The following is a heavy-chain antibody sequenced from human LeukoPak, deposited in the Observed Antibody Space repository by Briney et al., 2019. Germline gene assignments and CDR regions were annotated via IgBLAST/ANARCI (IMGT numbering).Heavy chain of an antibody. CDR2: INHSGST. Sequence: SSETLSLTCAVYGGSFSGYYWSWIRQPPGKGLEWIGEINHSGSTNYNPSLKGRVTISVDTSKKQFSLKLSSVTAADTAVFYCARKKKAAAGPRGYFDYWGQGTLVTVSS. J-gene: IGHJ4*02. V-gene: IGHV4-34*01. D-gene: IGHD6-13*01. CDR3: ARKKKAAAGPRGYFDY. CDR1: GGSFSGYY.